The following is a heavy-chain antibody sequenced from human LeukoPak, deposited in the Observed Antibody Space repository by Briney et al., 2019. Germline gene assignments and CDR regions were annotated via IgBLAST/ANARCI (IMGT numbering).Heavy chain of an antibody. CDR2: ISGSGGST. D-gene: IGHD3-3*01. Sequence: QPGGSLRLSCAASGVTFSSYAMSWVRQAPGKGLEWVSAISGSGGSTYYADSVKSRFTISRDNSKNTLYLQMNSLRAEDTAVYYCAKGSEFWSGYLDYWGQGTLVTVSS. V-gene: IGHV3-23*01. J-gene: IGHJ4*02. CDR3: AKGSEFWSGYLDY. CDR1: GVTFSSYA.